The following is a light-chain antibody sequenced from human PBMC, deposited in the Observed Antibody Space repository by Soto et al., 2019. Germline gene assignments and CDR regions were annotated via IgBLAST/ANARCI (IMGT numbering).Light chain of an antibody. V-gene: IGKV3-11*01. CDR3: QQSNTWPPVN. CDR1: PSVPNY. Sequence: EIALTQSPSTLSFSPGERATLACRASPSVPNYVAWYQQRPGQAPRLLIYGAFNRATGIPARFSGSGSGADFTLTISSLEPEDFAIYYCQQSNTWPPVNFGQGTRLEIK. CDR2: GAF. J-gene: IGKJ5*01.